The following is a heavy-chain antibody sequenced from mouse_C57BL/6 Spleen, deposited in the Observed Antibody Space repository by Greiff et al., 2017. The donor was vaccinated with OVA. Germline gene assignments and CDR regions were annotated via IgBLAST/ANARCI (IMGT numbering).Heavy chain of an antibody. CDR3: AREAITTVGYWYFDV. CDR1: GFTFSDYY. Sequence: EVKLVESEGGLVQPGSSMKLSCTASGFTFSDYYMAWVRQVPEKGLEWVANINYDGSSTYYLDSLKSRFIISRDNAKNILYLQMSSRKSEDTATYYCAREAITTVGYWYFDVWGTGTTVTVSS. V-gene: IGHV5-16*01. J-gene: IGHJ1*03. CDR2: INYDGSST. D-gene: IGHD1-1*01.